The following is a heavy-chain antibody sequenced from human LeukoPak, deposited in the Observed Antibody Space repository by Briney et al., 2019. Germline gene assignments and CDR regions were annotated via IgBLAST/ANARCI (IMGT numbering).Heavy chain of an antibody. CDR2: IDPSDSYT. CDR3: ARLQRGYSGYDYLGAFDY. Sequence: GESLKISCKGSGYSFTSYWINWVRQMPGKGLEWMVRIDPSDSYTNYSPSFQGLVTISADKDISTAYLQWSSLKASETAMYYCARLQRGYSGYDYLGAFDYWGQGTLVTVSS. V-gene: IGHV5-10-1*01. D-gene: IGHD5-12*01. CDR1: GYSFTSYW. J-gene: IGHJ4*02.